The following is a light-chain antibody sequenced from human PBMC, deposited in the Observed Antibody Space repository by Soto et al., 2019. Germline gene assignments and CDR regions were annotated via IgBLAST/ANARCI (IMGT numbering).Light chain of an antibody. Sequence: QSALTQPASVSGSPGQSITISCTGTSSDVGGYNYVSWYQQHPGKAPKLMIYDVSNRPSGVSNRFSDSKSVNTASLTISGLQAEDESDYYCTSYTSSSTLGVFGTGTKVTVL. CDR2: DVS. CDR1: SSDVGGYNY. V-gene: IGLV2-14*01. CDR3: TSYTSSSTLGV. J-gene: IGLJ1*01.